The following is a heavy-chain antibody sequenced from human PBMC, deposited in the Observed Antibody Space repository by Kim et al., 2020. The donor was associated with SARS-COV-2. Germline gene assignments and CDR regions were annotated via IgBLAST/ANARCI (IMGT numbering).Heavy chain of an antibody. Sequence: SETLSLTCAVSGDSISTGNWWSWVRQPPGKGLEWIGEIYHSGNTNYNPSLKSRVSLSVDTSKNQFSLQLNSVTAADTALYYCARLRTDTGSYFRFDHWGQGTLVTVSS. CDR3: ARLRTDTGSYFRFDH. CDR1: GDSISTGNW. D-gene: IGHD1-26*01. V-gene: IGHV4-4*02. CDR2: IYHSGNT. J-gene: IGHJ4*02.